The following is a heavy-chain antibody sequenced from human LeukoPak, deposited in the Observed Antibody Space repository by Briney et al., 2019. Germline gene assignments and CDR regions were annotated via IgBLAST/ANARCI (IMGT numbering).Heavy chain of an antibody. CDR1: GYSISSGFY. V-gene: IGHV4-38-2*02. CDR3: ARDLVVISPYYFDY. CDR2: IYHSGST. J-gene: IGHJ4*02. D-gene: IGHD3-22*01. Sequence: SETLSLTCAVSGYSISSGFYWGWIRQPPGKGLEWIGSIYHSGSTYYNPSLKSRVTISLDTSKNQFSLKLSSVTAADTAVYYCARDLVVISPYYFDYWGQGTLVTVSS.